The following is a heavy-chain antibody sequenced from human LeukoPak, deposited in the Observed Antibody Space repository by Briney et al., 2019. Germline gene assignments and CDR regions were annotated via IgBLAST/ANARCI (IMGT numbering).Heavy chain of an antibody. CDR3: GVVPAAIQDYYYYMDV. D-gene: IGHD2-2*02. Sequence: SETLSLTCTVSGGSTSSYYWSWIRQSPGKGLEWIGRIYTSGSTNYNPSLKSRVTISVDTSKNQFSLKLSSVTAADTAVYYCGVVPAAIQDYYYYMDVWGKGTTVTVSS. V-gene: IGHV4-4*08. J-gene: IGHJ6*03. CDR1: GGSTSSYY. CDR2: IYTSGST.